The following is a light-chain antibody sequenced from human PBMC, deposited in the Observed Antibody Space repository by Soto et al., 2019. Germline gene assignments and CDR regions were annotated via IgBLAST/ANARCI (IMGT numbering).Light chain of an antibody. V-gene: IGKV1-5*01. J-gene: IGKJ1*01. CDR1: QSISNW. CDR2: DVS. CDR3: QQYNDYPWT. Sequence: DIQMTQSPSTLSASVGDRVTITCRASQSISNWLAWYQQKPGKAPNLLIYDVSSLESGVPSRFSGRGSGTEFSLTIGSLQPDDFATYYCQQYNDYPWTFGQGTKVEIK.